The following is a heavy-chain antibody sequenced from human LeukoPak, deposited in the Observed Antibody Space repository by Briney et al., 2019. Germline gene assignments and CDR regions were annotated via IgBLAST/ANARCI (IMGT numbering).Heavy chain of an antibody. Sequence: ASVKVSCKASGGTFSSYAISWVRQAPGQGLEWMGGIIPIFGTANYAQKFQGRVTITADKSTSTAYMELSSLRSEDTAVYYCARGADITMVRGVTNYYYYYYMDVWGKGTTVTVSS. CDR3: ARGADITMVRGVTNYYYYYYMDV. CDR2: IIPIFGTA. J-gene: IGHJ6*03. V-gene: IGHV1-69*06. D-gene: IGHD3-10*01. CDR1: GGTFSSYA.